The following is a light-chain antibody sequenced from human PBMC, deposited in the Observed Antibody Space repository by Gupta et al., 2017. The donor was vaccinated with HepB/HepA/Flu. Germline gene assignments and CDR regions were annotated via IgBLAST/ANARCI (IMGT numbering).Light chain of an antibody. J-gene: IGKJ2*04. CDR2: LGS. V-gene: IGKV2-28*01. CDR3: RQCLQTPKCS. CDR1: QSRRQSNGYNY. Sequence: DIVMTQSPLSLPVTPGEPASIPCRSSQSRRQSNGYNYLDWYLQKPGQAPQLLIYLGSDGSAGAADMFSGSGDGKYVTVKISRVEGVDVGGYYFRQCLQTPKCSFGPGTKLEIK.